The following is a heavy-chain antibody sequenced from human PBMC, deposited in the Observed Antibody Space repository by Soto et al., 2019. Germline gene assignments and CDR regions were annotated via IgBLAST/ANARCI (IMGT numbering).Heavy chain of an antibody. CDR1: GFTFSTYA. V-gene: IGHV3-23*01. Sequence: GGSLRLSCATSGFTFSTYAMNWVRQAPGKGLEWVSGISGSGDSTYYADSVKGRFTVSRDNSKNTLYLQMNSLRAEDTAVFYCAKERSSGWSFDYWGQGTLVTVSS. CDR2: ISGSGDST. J-gene: IGHJ4*02. D-gene: IGHD6-19*01. CDR3: AKERSSGWSFDY.